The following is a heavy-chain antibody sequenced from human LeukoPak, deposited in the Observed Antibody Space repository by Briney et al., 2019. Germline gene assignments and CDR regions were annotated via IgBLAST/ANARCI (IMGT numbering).Heavy chain of an antibody. J-gene: IGHJ4*02. V-gene: IGHV3-33*01. CDR3: ARARYSGSYYFDY. CDR1: GFTFSSYG. Sequence: GRSLRLSCAASGFTFSSYGMHWVRQAPGKGLERVAVIWYDGSNKYYADSVKGRFTISRDNSKNTLYLQMNSLRAEDTAVYYCARARYSGSYYFDYWGQGTLVTVSS. D-gene: IGHD1-26*01. CDR2: IWYDGSNK.